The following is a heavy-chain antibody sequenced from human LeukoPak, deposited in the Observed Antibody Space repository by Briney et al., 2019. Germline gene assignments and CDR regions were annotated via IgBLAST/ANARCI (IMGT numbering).Heavy chain of an antibody. J-gene: IGHJ4*02. CDR1: GYTLTELS. CDR2: FDPEDGET. D-gene: IGHD3-9*01. V-gene: IGHV1-24*01. CDR3: ATDLGGDYDILTGYYLPFDY. Sequence: VASVKVSCKVSGYTLTELSMHWVRQAPGEGLEWMGGFDPEDGETIYAQKFQGRVTMTEDTSTDTAYMELSSLRSEDTAVYYCATDLGGDYDILTGYYLPFDYWGQGTLVTVSS.